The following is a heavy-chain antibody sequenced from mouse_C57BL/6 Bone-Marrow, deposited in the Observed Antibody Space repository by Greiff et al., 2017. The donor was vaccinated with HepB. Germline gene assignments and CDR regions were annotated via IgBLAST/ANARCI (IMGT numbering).Heavy chain of an antibody. V-gene: IGHV3-6*01. CDR3: ARDGGYYDYDVDY. Sequence: EVKVEESGPGLVKPSQSLSLTCSVTGYSITSGYYWNWIRQFPGNKLEWMGYISYDGSNNYNPSLKNRISITRDTSKNQFFLKLNSVTTEDTATYYCARDGGYYDYDVDYWGQGTTLTVSS. CDR1: GYSITSGYY. D-gene: IGHD2-4*01. J-gene: IGHJ2*01. CDR2: ISYDGSN.